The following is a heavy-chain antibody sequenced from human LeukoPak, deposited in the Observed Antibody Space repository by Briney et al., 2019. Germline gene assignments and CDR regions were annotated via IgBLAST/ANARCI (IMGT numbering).Heavy chain of an antibody. CDR2: VSPPGGGT. D-gene: IGHD7-27*01. CDR1: GFTFSSYA. Sequence: AGGSLRLSCAASGFTFSSYAMSWVRQAPGKGLEWLSGVSPPGGGTYYADSVKGRFTISRDDSKNTLSLQMNSLRVEDTAVYYCARDLAWGAFDYWGQGTLVTVSS. V-gene: IGHV3-23*01. CDR3: ARDLAWGAFDY. J-gene: IGHJ4*02.